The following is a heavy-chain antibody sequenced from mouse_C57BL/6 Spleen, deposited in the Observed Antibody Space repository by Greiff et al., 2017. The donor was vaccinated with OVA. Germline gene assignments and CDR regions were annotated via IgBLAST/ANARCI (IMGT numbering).Heavy chain of an antibody. CDR2: INPNNGGT. V-gene: IGHV1-18*01. D-gene: IGHD3-2*02. CDR1: GYTFTDYN. J-gene: IGHJ3*01. CDR3: ARSLRLRSPWFAY. Sequence: SGPELVKPGASVKIPCKASGYTFTDYNMDWVKQSHGKSLEWIGDINPNNGGTIYNQKFKGKATLTVDKSSSTAYMELRSLTSEDTAVYYCARSLRLRSPWFAYWGQGTLVTVSA.